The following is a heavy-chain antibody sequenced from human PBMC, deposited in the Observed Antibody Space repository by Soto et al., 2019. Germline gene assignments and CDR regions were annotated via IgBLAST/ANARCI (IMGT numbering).Heavy chain of an antibody. J-gene: IGHJ4*02. CDR3: ARGAKRRLCYDFDY. D-gene: IGHD2-8*01. CDR2: ISSSSSYI. V-gene: IGHV3-21*01. CDR1: GVSFSSYG. Sequence: LGCAASGVSFSSYGVNVVFKTPGKGLEWVSSISSSSSYIYYADSVKGRFTISRDNAKNSLYLQMNSLRAEDTAVYYCARGAKRRLCYDFDYWGKGTPVTVSS.